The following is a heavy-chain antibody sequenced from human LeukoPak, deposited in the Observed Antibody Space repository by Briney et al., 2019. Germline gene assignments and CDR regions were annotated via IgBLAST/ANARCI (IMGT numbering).Heavy chain of an antibody. CDR2: ISYDGSNK. D-gene: IGHD3-10*01. V-gene: IGHV3-30*18. J-gene: IGHJ4*02. CDR3: AKDDRREYYYGSGSYYPLFDY. CDR1: GFTFSSYG. Sequence: PGRSLRLSCAASGFTFSSYGRHSVRQAPAKGQGRVAVISYDGSNKYYADSVKGRFTISRDNSKNTLYQQMNSLRAEDTAVYYCAKDDRREYYYGSGSYYPLFDYWGQGTLVTVSS.